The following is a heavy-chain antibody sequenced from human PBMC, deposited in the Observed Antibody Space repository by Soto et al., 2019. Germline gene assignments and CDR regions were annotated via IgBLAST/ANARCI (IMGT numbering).Heavy chain of an antibody. CDR3: AREHYDSSGYYRIDS. V-gene: IGHV3-30-3*01. Sequence: QVQLVESGGGVAQPGRSLRVSCAAPGFTFSGYAMHWVRQAPGKGLEWVAIIGYDGSLESYAESVKGRFTISRDNSNNTLFLLMNSLRPEDTAVYYCAREHYDSSGYYRIDSWGQGTLVTVSS. CDR2: IGYDGSLE. CDR1: GFTFSGYA. D-gene: IGHD3-22*01. J-gene: IGHJ4*02.